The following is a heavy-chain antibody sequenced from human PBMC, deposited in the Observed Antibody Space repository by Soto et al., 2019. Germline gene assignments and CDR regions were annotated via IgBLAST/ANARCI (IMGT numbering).Heavy chain of an antibody. Sequence: VQLVESGGGLVQPGRSLRLSCAASGFTFSSYAMHWVRQAPGKGLEWVAVISYDGSNKYYADSVKGRFTISRDNSKNTLYLQMNSLRAEDTAVYYCARDRGTYCSGGSCYPNYYYYGMDVWGQGTTVTVSS. CDR1: GFTFSSYA. CDR2: ISYDGSNK. D-gene: IGHD2-15*01. J-gene: IGHJ6*02. CDR3: ARDRGTYCSGGSCYPNYYYYGMDV. V-gene: IGHV3-30-3*01.